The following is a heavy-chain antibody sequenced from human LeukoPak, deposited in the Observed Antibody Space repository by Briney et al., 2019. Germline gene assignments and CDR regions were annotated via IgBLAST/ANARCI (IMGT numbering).Heavy chain of an antibody. D-gene: IGHD4-17*01. CDR2: IIPIFGTA. CDR1: GGTFSSYA. J-gene: IGHJ4*02. V-gene: IGHV1-69*05. CDR3: ARDQRVTTSSIYYFDY. Sequence: HGASVKVSCKASGGTFSSYAISWVRQAPGQGLEWMGGIIPIFGTANYAQKFQGRVTITTDESTSTAYMELSSLRSEDTAVYYCARDQRVTTSSIYYFDYWGQGTLVTVSS.